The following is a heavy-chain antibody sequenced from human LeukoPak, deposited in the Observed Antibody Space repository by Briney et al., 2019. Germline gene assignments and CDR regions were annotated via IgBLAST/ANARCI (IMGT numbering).Heavy chain of an antibody. CDR3: AELGITMIGGV. Sequence: GRSLRLSCAASGFTFSNYAIHWVRQAPGKGLEWVAVISSDGNKKDYADSVKGRLTISRDNAKNSLYLQMNSLRAEDTAVYYCAELGITMIGGVWGKGTTVTISS. J-gene: IGHJ6*04. V-gene: IGHV3-30*04. CDR1: GFTFSNYA. D-gene: IGHD3-10*02. CDR2: ISSDGNKK.